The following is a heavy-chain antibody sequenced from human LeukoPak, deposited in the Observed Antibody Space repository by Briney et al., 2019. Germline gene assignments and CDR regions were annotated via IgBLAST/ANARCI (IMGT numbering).Heavy chain of an antibody. Sequence: GTSLRLSCAASGFTFSSYGMHWVRQAPGKGLEWVGVIGYDGNNKYYADSVKGRFTISRDNSKNTLYLHLNSLRAEDTAIYYCAKDVSALTYNASWPGPGFWGQGTLVSVSS. CDR1: GFTFSSYG. J-gene: IGHJ4*02. CDR3: AKDVSALTYNASWPGPGF. V-gene: IGHV3-30*18. D-gene: IGHD3-10*01. CDR2: IGYDGNNK.